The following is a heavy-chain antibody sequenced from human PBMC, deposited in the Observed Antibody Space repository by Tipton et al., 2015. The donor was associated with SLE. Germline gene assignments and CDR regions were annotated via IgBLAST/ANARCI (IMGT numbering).Heavy chain of an antibody. CDR3: ARARWYSSGSAMGDAFDI. Sequence: TLSLTCTVSGGSISSYYWSWIRQPPGKGLEWTGYIYYSGSTNYNPSLESRVTMSVDTSNNQFSLRLSSVTAADTAVYYCARARWYSSGSAMGDAFDIWGQGTMVTVSS. CDR2: IYYSGST. CDR1: GGSISSYY. J-gene: IGHJ3*02. V-gene: IGHV4-59*01. D-gene: IGHD6-19*01.